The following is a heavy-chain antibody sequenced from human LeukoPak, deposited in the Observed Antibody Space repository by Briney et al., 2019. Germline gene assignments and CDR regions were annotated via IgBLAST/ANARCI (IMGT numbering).Heavy chain of an antibody. CDR3: ARDVWDSSGWFFDY. CDR2: IKQDGSEK. J-gene: IGHJ4*02. D-gene: IGHD6-19*01. Sequence: GGSLRLSCAASGFTFSSYWMSWVRQAPGKGLEWVANIKQDGSEKYYVDSVKGRFTISRDNAKNSLYLQMNSLRAEDTAVYYCARDVWDSSGWFFDYWGQGTLVTVSS. V-gene: IGHV3-7*01. CDR1: GFTFSSYW.